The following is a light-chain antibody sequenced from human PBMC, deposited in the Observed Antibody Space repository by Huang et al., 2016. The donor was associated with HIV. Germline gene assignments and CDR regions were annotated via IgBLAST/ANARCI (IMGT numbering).Light chain of an antibody. CDR1: QNINNY. Sequence: DIHMTQSPSSLSASVGDRVTITCRASQNINNYLNWYQQKPGKVPKLLIYGASTLQRGVPSRFRGGGSGRDFTLTISSLQSEDLAACYWQQTHSTPPYTVGQGTKVEI. CDR2: GAS. J-gene: IGKJ2*01. CDR3: QQTHSTPPYT. V-gene: IGKV1-39*01.